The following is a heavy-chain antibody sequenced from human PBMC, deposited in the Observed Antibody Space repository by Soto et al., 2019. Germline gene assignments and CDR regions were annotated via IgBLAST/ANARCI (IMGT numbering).Heavy chain of an antibody. Sequence: GWSLRLSCSSSVFTFSSYAMGLVRDAPLKGLEWVSAISGSGGSTYYADSVKGRFTISRDNSKNTLYLQMNSLRAEDTAVYYCAKLNLEWLIPPQFEYWGQGTLVTVSS. CDR3: AKLNLEWLIPPQFEY. D-gene: IGHD3-3*01. CDR2: ISGSGGST. V-gene: IGHV3-23*01. CDR1: VFTFSSYA. J-gene: IGHJ4*02.